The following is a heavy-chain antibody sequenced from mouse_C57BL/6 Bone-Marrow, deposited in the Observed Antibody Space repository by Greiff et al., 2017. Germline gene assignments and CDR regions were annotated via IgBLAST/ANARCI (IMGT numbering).Heavy chain of an antibody. Sequence: EVKLLESGGDLVKPGGSLKLSCAASGFTFSSYGMSWVRQTPDKRLEWVATISSGGSYTYYPDSVKGRFTISRDNAKNTLYLQMSSLKSEDTAMYYYARRGYLLDYWGQGTTLTVSS. CDR2: ISSGGSYT. CDR3: ARRGYLLDY. V-gene: IGHV5-6*02. J-gene: IGHJ2*01. D-gene: IGHD5-1*01. CDR1: GFTFSSYG.